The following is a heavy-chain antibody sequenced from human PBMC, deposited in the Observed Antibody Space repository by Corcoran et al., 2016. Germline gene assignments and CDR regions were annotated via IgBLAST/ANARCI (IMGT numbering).Heavy chain of an antibody. D-gene: IGHD4-17*01. V-gene: IGHV3-48*02. CDR1: GFTFSSYS. CDR3: AREPNGGSSFDY. J-gene: IGHJ4*02. CDR2: ISSSSSTI. Sequence: EVQLVESGGGLVQPGGSLRLSCAASGFTFSSYSMNWVRQAPGKGLEWVSYISSSSSTIYYADSVKGRFTISRDNAKNSLYLQMNSLRDEDMAVYFCAREPNGGSSFDYWGQGTLVTVSS.